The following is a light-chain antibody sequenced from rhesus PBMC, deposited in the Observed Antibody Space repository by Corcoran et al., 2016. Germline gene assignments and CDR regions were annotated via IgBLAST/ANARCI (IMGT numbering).Light chain of an antibody. CDR3: QQHNSHPFT. CDR2: RAS. CDR1: QGISNW. J-gene: IGKJ3*01. V-gene: IGKV1-69*01. Sequence: DIQMTQSPSSLSASVGDRVTITCRASQGISNWLAWYQQKPGKAPKLLIYRASNLETGVPSRFSGSGSWTDFTLTISSLQPEDIATYYCQQHNSHPFTFGPGTKLDIK.